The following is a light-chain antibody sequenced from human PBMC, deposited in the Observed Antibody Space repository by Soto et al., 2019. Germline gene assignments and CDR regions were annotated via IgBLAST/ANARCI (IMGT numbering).Light chain of an antibody. J-gene: IGKJ5*01. Sequence: EVVLTQSPVTLSLSPGERATLSCRASQSFRGLLAWYQQKPGQAPRLLIYDAYNRATGIPPRFSGSGSGTDFTLTIRSLEPEDSAFYYCQKRHMWPITFGQGTRLEIK. CDR1: QSFRGL. CDR2: DAY. V-gene: IGKV3-11*01. CDR3: QKRHMWPIT.